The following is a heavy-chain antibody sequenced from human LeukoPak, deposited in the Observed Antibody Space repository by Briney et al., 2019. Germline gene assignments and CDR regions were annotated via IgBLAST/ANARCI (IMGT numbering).Heavy chain of an antibody. CDR1: GNTFTSYY. V-gene: IGHV1-46*01. CDR3: ARDNTAGGPFDY. D-gene: IGHD6-13*01. Sequence: ASVKVSCKASGNTFTSYYMHWVRQAPGQGLEWMGIINPSGGRTNYAQKFQGRVTMTRDTSTSAVYMELSSLRSEDTAMYYCARDNTAGGPFDYWGQGTLVTVSS. CDR2: INPSGGRT. J-gene: IGHJ4*02.